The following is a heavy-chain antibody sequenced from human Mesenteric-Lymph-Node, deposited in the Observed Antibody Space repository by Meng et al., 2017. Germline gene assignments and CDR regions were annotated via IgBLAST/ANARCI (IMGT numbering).Heavy chain of an antibody. J-gene: IGHJ4*02. Sequence: GGPLRLSCAASGFIFSGYGMSWVRQAPGKGLEWVSGISGSGVTTLYADSVKGRFSVSRDNPKSTLYLQMNSLRAEDTAVYYCAKGYGDYVVISPYYFDSWGQGTLVTVSS. CDR2: ISGSGVTT. CDR1: GFIFSGYG. D-gene: IGHD4-17*01. V-gene: IGHV3-23*01. CDR3: AKGYGDYVVISPYYFDS.